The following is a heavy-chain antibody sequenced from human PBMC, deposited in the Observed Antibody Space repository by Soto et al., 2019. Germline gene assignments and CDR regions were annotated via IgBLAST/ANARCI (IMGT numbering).Heavy chain of an antibody. J-gene: IGHJ5*02. Sequence: GGSLTLSCAASGFTFSSYAMNWVRQAPGKGLEWVSAISGSGDSTYYADSVKGRFTISRDNSKNTLYLQMNSLRAEDTAVYYCAKDRALWVTTGFDPWGQGTLVTVSS. CDR1: GFTFSSYA. V-gene: IGHV3-23*01. CDR2: ISGSGDST. CDR3: AKDRALWVTTGFDP. D-gene: IGHD4-17*01.